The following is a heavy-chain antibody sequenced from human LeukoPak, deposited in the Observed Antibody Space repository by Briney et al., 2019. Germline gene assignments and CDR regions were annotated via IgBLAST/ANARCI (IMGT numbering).Heavy chain of an antibody. CDR3: ARGVVAATHLDWFDP. V-gene: IGHV4-61*02. J-gene: IGHJ5*02. D-gene: IGHD2-15*01. CDR2: MSSSGIS. Sequence: SETLSLTCTVSNGSISSDTYFWSWIRQPAGKGLEWIGRMSSSGISTYSPSLKSRVTISVDTSKNQFSLKLSSVTAADTAVYYCARGVVAATHLDWFDPWGQGTLVTVSS. CDR1: NGSISSDTYF.